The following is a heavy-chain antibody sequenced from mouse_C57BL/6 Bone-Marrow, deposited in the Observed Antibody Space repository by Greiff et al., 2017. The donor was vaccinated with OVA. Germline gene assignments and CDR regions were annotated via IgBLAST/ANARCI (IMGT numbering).Heavy chain of an antibody. CDR1: GYTFTDYN. CDR3: ARRYYGNYLYYFDY. CDR2: INPNNGGT. D-gene: IGHD2-1*01. J-gene: IGHJ2*01. V-gene: IGHV1-18*01. Sequence: EVKLQQSGPELVKPGASVKIPCKASGYTFTDYNMDWVKQSHGKSLEWIGDINPNNGGTIYNQKFKGKATLTVDKSSSTAYMELRSLTSEDTAVYYCARRYYGNYLYYFDYWGQGTTLTVSS.